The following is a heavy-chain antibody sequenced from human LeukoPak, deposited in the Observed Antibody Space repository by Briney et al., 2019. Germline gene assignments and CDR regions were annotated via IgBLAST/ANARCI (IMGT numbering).Heavy chain of an antibody. CDR1: GFTFRNYA. CDR3: AKASWVSSADAVL. V-gene: IGHV3-23*01. J-gene: IGHJ4*02. Sequence: PGGSLRLSCVASGFTFRNYAMSWVRQAPAGGLEWVSSLRGDGETFYADSVKGRFSLSRDESRNTVYLQLNNLRVDDTAVYYCAKASWVSSADAVLWGQGTLVTVSS. CDR2: LRGDGET. D-gene: IGHD3-16*01.